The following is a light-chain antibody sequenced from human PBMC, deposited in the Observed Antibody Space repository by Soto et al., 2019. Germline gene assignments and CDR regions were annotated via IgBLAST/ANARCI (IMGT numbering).Light chain of an antibody. J-gene: IGKJ1*01. Sequence: DLQMTQSPSSLSASVRDRVTITCRASQSIGSNLNWYQQSPGKDPKLLVFAASSKPRGVPLRFDARGSETDISLTIYSLQPEDFVTYYSQQTHTFPWTFGQGTKVDVK. CDR1: QSIGSN. CDR2: AAS. V-gene: IGKV1-39*01. CDR3: QQTHTFPWT.